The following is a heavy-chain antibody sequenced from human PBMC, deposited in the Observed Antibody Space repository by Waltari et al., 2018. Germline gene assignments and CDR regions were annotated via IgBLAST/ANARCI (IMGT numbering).Heavy chain of an antibody. V-gene: IGHV1-3*01. J-gene: IGHJ6*02. D-gene: IGHD6-19*01. CDR1: GYTFTSYA. CDR2: IKDGNGKK. CDR3: ASSYSSGWYSYYYYGMDV. Sequence: QVQLVQSGAEVKKPGASVKVSCKASGYTFTSYAMHWVRQAPGQRLEWMGWIKDGNGKKKKSPKVQGKSNITREKSARKGYMELSSLRSEDTAVYYCASSYSSGWYSYYYYGMDVWGQGTTVIVSS.